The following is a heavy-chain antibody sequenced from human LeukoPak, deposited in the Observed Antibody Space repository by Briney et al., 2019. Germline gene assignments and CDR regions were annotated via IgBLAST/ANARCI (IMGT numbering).Heavy chain of an antibody. D-gene: IGHD4/OR15-4a*01. J-gene: IGHJ3*02. CDR1: GFTVSSNF. Sequence: GGSLRLSCAASGFTVSSNFMSWVRQALGMRLEWVSVIYSGGSTYYADSVKGRFTFSRDNSKNTLYLQMNSLRAEDTAVYYCASGGYGAAFDIWGQGTMVTVSS. V-gene: IGHV3-53*01. CDR3: ASGGYGAAFDI. CDR2: IYSGGST.